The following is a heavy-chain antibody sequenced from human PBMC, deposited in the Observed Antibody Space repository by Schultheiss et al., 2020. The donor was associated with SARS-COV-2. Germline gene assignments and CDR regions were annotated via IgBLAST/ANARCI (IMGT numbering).Heavy chain of an antibody. CDR2: ISGSGGST. V-gene: IGHV3-23*01. J-gene: IGHJ6*02. D-gene: IGHD3-10*01. CDR1: GFTFSSYW. Sequence: GGSLRLSCAASGFTFSSYWMHWVRQAPGKGLVWVSAISGSGGSTYYADSVKGRFTISRDNSKNTLYLQMNSPRAEDTAVYYCARDVNTMVRGVNLYYYGMDVWGQGTTVTVSS. CDR3: ARDVNTMVRGVNLYYYGMDV.